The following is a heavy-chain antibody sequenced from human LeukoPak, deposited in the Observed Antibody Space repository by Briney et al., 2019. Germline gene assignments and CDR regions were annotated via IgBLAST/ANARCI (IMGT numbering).Heavy chain of an antibody. D-gene: IGHD1-7*01. V-gene: IGHV3-74*01. CDR1: GFTFSSYW. CDR2: LNSDGSST. CDR3: ARASNRNSINFDY. J-gene: IGHJ4*02. Sequence: GSLRLTCAASGFTFSSYWMHWVRQAPGKGLVWVSRLNSDGSSTSYADSVKGRFTISRDNAETTLHLQMNNLSAEDTAVYYCARASNRNSINFDYWGQGALVTVSS.